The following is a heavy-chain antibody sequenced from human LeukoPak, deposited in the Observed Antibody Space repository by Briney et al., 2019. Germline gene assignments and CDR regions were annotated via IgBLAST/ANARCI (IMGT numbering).Heavy chain of an antibody. D-gene: IGHD6-19*01. Sequence: SETLSLTCAVSGGSISSSNWWSWVRQPPGKGLEWIGEIYHSGSTNYNPSLKSRVTISVDTSKNQFSLKLSSVTAADTAVYYCARGQWLILVDYWGQGTLVTVSS. CDR1: GGSISSSNW. V-gene: IGHV4-4*02. CDR2: IYHSGST. J-gene: IGHJ4*02. CDR3: ARGQWLILVDY.